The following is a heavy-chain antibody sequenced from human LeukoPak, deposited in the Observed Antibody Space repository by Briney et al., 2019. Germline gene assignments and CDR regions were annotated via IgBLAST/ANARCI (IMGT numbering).Heavy chain of an antibody. Sequence: SVKVSCKASGGTFSVYAISWVRQAPGQGLEWMGGIIPIFGTANYAQKFQGRVTITADESTSTAYMELSSLRSEDTAVHYCLYRAYDFGVVNGVAFDYWGQGTLVTVSS. D-gene: IGHD3-3*01. V-gene: IGHV1-69*13. CDR1: GGTFSVYA. J-gene: IGHJ4*02. CDR3: LYRAYDFGVVNGVAFDY. CDR2: IIPIFGTA.